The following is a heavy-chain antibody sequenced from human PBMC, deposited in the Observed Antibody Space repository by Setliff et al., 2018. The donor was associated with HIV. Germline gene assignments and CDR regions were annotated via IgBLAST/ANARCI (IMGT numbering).Heavy chain of an antibody. V-gene: IGHV1-3*01. Sequence: ASVKVSCKASGYTFTSYALHWVRQAPGQRLEWMGWVNADNCNTKYSENFQGRVSMTRDTSTTTVYMELSSLRFEDTAVYYCARGVSSGTYYFSQFNWFDPWGQGTLVTVSS. D-gene: IGHD1-26*01. CDR3: ARGVSSGTYYFSQFNWFDP. CDR1: GYTFTSYA. CDR2: VNADNCNT. J-gene: IGHJ5*02.